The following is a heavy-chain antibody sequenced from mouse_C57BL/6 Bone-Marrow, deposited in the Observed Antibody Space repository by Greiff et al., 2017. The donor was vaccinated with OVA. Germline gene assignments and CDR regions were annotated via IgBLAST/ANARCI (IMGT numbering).Heavy chain of an antibody. J-gene: IGHJ2*01. Sequence: VQLQQPGAELVRPGSSVKLSCKASGYTFTSYWMDWVKQRPGQGLEWIGNIYPSDSETHYNQKFKDKATLTVDKSSSTAYMQLSSLTSEDSAVYYCSYGNYLYFDYWGQGTTRTVSS. CDR1: GYTFTSYW. CDR3: SYGNYLYFDY. CDR2: IYPSDSET. D-gene: IGHD2-1*01. V-gene: IGHV1-61*01.